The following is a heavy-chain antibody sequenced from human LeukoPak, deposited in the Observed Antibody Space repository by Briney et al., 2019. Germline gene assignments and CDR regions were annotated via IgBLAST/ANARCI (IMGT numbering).Heavy chain of an antibody. Sequence: ASVKVSCKASGYTFTSYYMHWVRQAPGQGLEWMGIINPSGGSTSYAQKFQGRVTMTRDMSTSTVYMELSSLRSEDTAVYYCAELGITMIGGVWGKGTTVTISS. CDR1: GYTFTSYY. CDR3: AELGITMIGGV. CDR2: INPSGGST. V-gene: IGHV1-46*01. D-gene: IGHD3-10*02. J-gene: IGHJ6*04.